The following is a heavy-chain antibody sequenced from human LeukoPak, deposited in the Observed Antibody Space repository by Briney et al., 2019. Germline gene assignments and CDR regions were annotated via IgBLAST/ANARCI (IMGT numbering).Heavy chain of an antibody. CDR3: ARGYYDILTGYGLDY. D-gene: IGHD3-9*01. CDR1: GYTFTNYA. Sequence: SVKVSCKASGYTFTNYAMNWVRQAPGQGLEWMGRIIPILGIANYAQKFQGRVTITADKSTSTAYMELSSLRSEDTAVYYCARGYYDILTGYGLDYWGQGTLVTVSS. V-gene: IGHV1-69*04. J-gene: IGHJ4*02. CDR2: IIPILGIA.